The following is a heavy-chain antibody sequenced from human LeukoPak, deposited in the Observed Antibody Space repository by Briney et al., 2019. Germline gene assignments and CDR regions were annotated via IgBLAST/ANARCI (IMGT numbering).Heavy chain of an antibody. CDR1: GGSFSGYY. CDR3: ARGSRDTDAFDI. J-gene: IGHJ3*02. D-gene: IGHD2-21*01. CDR2: INHSGST. V-gene: IGHV4-34*01. Sequence: SETLSLTCAVYGGSFSGYYWSWIRQPPGKGLEWIGEINHSGSTNYNPSLKSRVTISVDTSKNQFSLKLSSVTAADTAVYYCARGSRDTDAFDIWAKGQWSPSLQ.